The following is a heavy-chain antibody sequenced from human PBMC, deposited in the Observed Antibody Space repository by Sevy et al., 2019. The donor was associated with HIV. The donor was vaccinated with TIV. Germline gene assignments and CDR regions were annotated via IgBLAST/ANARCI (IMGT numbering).Heavy chain of an antibody. V-gene: IGHV3-49*03. D-gene: IGHD3-22*01. CDR3: TRGYYYDSNGYSDY. Sequence: GGSQRLSCTGSGFTFGDYAMSWFRQAPGMGLEWVGFIRSKDYGGATEYAASVKGRFTISRDDSKSIADLQMNSLKTEDTAVYCCTRGYYYDSNGYSDYWGQGTLVTVSS. CDR1: GFTFGDYA. J-gene: IGHJ4*02. CDR2: IRSKDYGGAT.